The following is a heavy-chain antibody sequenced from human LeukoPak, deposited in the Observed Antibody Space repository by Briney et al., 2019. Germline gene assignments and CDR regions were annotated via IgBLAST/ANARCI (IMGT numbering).Heavy chain of an antibody. CDR3: ARPYGSGNYINLGLDF. J-gene: IGHJ4*02. CDR2: TVPVFATT. CDR1: GVTLINHS. Sequence: SVKVSCKASGVTLINHSIHWVRQAPGQGLEWVGRTVPVFATTAYAQKFQGRVTFTADESTSTVHMELSSLTSEDTAVYYCARPYGSGNYINLGLDFWGQGTLVTVSA. D-gene: IGHD3-10*01. V-gene: IGHV1-69*13.